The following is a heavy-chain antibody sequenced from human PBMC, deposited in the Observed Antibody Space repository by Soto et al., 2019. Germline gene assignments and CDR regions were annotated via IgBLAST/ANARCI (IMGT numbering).Heavy chain of an antibody. CDR2: ISSSSSTI. CDR1: GFTFSSYS. J-gene: IGHJ4*02. CDR3: ASRDGYNTLFGY. Sequence: GSLILSCAASGFTFSSYSMNWVRQAPGKGLEWVSYISSSSSTIYYADSVKGRFTISRDNAKNSLYLQMNSLRDEDTAVYYCASRDGYNTLFGYWGQGTPVTVSS. V-gene: IGHV3-48*02. D-gene: IGHD5-12*01.